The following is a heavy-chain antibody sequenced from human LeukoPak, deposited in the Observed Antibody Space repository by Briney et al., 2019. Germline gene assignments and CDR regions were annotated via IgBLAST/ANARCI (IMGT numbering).Heavy chain of an antibody. CDR3: ARESHPPTVRGALFDY. CDR2: ISYDGSNK. J-gene: IGHJ4*02. Sequence: GGSLRLSCAASGFTFSSYAMHWVRQAPGKGLEWVAVISYDGSNKYYADSVKGRFTISRGNSKNTLYLQMNSLRAEDTAVYYCARESHPPTVRGALFDYWGQGTLVTVSS. D-gene: IGHD3-10*01. CDR1: GFTFSSYA. V-gene: IGHV3-30*04.